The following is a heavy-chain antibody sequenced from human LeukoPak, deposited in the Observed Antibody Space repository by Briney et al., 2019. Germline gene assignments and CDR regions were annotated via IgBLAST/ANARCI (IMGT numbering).Heavy chain of an antibody. D-gene: IGHD2-21*01. V-gene: IGHV3-74*01. J-gene: IGHJ5*02. CDR1: GFTFSSYW. CDR3: VRSYHPGGWFDP. CDR2: IDNDGSST. Sequence: GSLRLSCAASGFTFSSYWMHWVRQAPGKGLVWVSRIDNDGSSTRCADSVKGRFTISRDNAKKTVYLQMVSLTAEDTAMHYCVRSYHPGGWFDPWGQGTLVTVSS.